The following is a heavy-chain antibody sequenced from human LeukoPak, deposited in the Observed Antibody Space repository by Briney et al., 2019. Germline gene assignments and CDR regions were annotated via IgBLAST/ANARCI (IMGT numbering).Heavy chain of an antibody. J-gene: IGHJ6*03. CDR1: GFTFSSYA. Sequence: GGSLRLSCAASGFTFSSYAIHWVRQAPGKGLEWVAVISYDRSNKYYADSVKGRFTISRDNAKNSLYLQMNSLRAEDTAVYYCARGDILTGWGYYYMDVWGKGTTVTISS. CDR3: ARGDILTGWGYYYMDV. CDR2: ISYDRSNK. V-gene: IGHV3-30*04. D-gene: IGHD3-9*01.